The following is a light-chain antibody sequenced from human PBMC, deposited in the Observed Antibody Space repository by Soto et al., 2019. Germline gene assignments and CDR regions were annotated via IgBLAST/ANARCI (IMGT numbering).Light chain of an antibody. CDR2: WAS. Sequence: DIVMTQSPDSLAVSLGERATINCKSSQSVLYSSNNKNYLAWYQHKPGQPPKLLVNWASARESGLPDRFSGSGSGTDFTLTINSLQAEDVAVYYCQQYYTTPYTFGQGTKVEIK. CDR3: QQYYTTPYT. J-gene: IGKJ2*01. V-gene: IGKV4-1*01. CDR1: QSVLYSSNNKNY.